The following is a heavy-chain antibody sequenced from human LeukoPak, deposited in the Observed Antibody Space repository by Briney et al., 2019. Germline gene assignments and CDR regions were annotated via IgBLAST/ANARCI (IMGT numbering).Heavy chain of an antibody. J-gene: IGHJ4*02. V-gene: IGHV4-30-2*01. CDR3: ASVPLGSSGWYYFDY. CDR2: IYHSGST. D-gene: IGHD6-19*01. Sequence: PSETLSLTCAVSGGSISSGGYSWRWIRQPPGKGLEWIGYIYHSGSTYYNPSLKGRVTIPVDRSKNQFSLKLSSVTAADPAVYYCASVPLGSSGWYYFDYWGKGTLVTVSS. CDR1: GGSISSGGYS.